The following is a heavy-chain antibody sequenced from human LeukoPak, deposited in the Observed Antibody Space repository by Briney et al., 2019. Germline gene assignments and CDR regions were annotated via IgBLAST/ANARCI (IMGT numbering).Heavy chain of an antibody. CDR2: IRPETGEP. D-gene: IGHD3-10*01. V-gene: IGHV1-24*01. CDR3: STDSGRSYFYFDF. CDR1: GFGLSVLS. Sequence: ASVKVSCKISGFGLSVLSIHWMRQAPGKGLEWVGGIRPETGEPIFAQKFRGRVTIAEDTFTDTGYLELRGLTSEDTAVYYCSTDSGRSYFYFDFWGQGTLVTVSS. J-gene: IGHJ4*02.